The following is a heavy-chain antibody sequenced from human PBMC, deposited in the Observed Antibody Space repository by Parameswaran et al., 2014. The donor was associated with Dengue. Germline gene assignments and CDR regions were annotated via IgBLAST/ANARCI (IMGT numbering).Heavy chain of an antibody. Sequence: WVRQAPGQGLEWMGWMNPNSGNTGYAQKFQGRVTMTRNTSISTAYMELSSLRSEDTAVYYCARLSSGWYDWGQGTLVTVSS. CDR3: ARLSSGWYD. D-gene: IGHD6-19*01. V-gene: IGHV1-8*01. CDR2: MNPNSGNT. J-gene: IGHJ4*02.